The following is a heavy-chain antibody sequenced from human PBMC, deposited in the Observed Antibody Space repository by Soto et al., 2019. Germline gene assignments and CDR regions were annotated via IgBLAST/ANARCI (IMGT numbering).Heavy chain of an antibody. V-gene: IGHV3-11*05. CDR2: ISGSSHDT. CDR1: GFNFSNFY. Sequence: GGSLRLSCAASGFNFSNFYMNWIRQSPGKGLEWLSYISGSSHDTNYAESVRGRFTISRDNSKSSLYLEMNSLTDDDTAVYYCARVSRQPDYWGQGTLVTVS. CDR3: ARVSRQPDY. J-gene: IGHJ4*02.